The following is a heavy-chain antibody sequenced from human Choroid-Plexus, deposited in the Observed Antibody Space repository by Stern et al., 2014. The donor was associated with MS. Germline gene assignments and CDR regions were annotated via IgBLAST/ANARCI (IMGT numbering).Heavy chain of an antibody. D-gene: IGHD3-22*01. J-gene: IGHJ4*02. V-gene: IGHV4-59*01. Sequence: VQLVESGPGLVKPSATLSLTCTVSGGSTSNYSWSWIRQPPGQGLEWFGYIYYRGTSNYNPSLKSRVTISVDTFKSQFSLKLTSVTAADTAVYYWSSSGYYGVEDYFDYWGPGTLVTVSS. CDR3: SSSGYYGVEDYFDY. CDR1: GGSTSNYS. CDR2: IYYRGTS.